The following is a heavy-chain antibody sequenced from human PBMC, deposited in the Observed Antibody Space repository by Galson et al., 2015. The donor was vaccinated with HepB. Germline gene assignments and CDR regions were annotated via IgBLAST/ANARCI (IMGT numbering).Heavy chain of an antibody. Sequence: SVKVSCKVSGYTLTELSMHWVRQAPGKGLEWMGGFDPEDGETIYAQKFQGRVTMTEDTSTDTAYMELSSLRSEDTAVYYCATDSPLTMVRGEGPRYYYYGMDVWGQGTTVTVSS. V-gene: IGHV1-24*01. J-gene: IGHJ6*02. CDR2: FDPEDGET. CDR1: GYTLTELS. D-gene: IGHD3-10*01. CDR3: ATDSPLTMVRGEGPRYYYYGMDV.